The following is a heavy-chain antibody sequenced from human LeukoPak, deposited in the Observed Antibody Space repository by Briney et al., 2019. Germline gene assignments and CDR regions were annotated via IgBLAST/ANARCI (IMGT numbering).Heavy chain of an antibody. D-gene: IGHD1-26*01. CDR3: AKARGGATTTPFDY. CDR2: ISAYNGNT. CDR1: GYTFTSYG. J-gene: IGHJ4*02. V-gene: IGHV1-18*01. Sequence: VASVKVSCKASGYTFTSYGISWVRQAPGQGLEWMGWISAYNGNTNYAQKLQGRVTMTTDTSTSTAYMELRSLRSDDTAVYYCAKARGGATTTPFDYWGQGTLVTVSS.